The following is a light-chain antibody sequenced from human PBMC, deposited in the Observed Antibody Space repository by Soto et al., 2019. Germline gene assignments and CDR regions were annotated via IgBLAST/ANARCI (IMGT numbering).Light chain of an antibody. CDR1: QSAASNY. Sequence: EIVLTQSPGTLSLSPGERATLSCRASQSAASNYLAWYQQKPGQAPRVLIYGASSRASGIPDRFSGSGSGTDFTLTISRLESEDFAVYYCQQYGLSHTFGQGTKLEIK. V-gene: IGKV3-20*01. CDR3: QQYGLSHT. CDR2: GAS. J-gene: IGKJ2*01.